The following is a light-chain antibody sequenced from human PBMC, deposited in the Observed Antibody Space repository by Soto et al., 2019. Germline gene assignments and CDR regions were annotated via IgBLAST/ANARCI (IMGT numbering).Light chain of an antibody. V-gene: IGKV1-27*01. CDR1: QGIAPY. CDR3: QTYNSAPLT. CDR2: ATS. Sequence: DVQMTQSPSSLSAFVGDRVTITCRASQGIAPYLAWFQQKPGKVPKLLIYATSTLQSVVPSRFSGSGSGTDFTLTISSLQPEDVATYYCQTYNSAPLTFGGGTKVEIK. J-gene: IGKJ4*01.